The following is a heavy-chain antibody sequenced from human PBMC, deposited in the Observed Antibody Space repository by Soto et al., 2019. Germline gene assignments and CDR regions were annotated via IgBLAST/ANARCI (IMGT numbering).Heavy chain of an antibody. J-gene: IGHJ4*02. CDR1: GFTFSSYS. V-gene: IGHV3-21*01. Sequence: GGSLRLSCAASGFTFSSYSMNWVRQAPGKGLEWVSSISSSSSYIYYADSVKGRFTISRDNAKNSLYLQMNSLRAGDTAVYYCARDQNGYEQFDYWGQGTLVTVS. CDR3: ARDQNGYEQFDY. CDR2: ISSSSSYI. D-gene: IGHD5-18*01.